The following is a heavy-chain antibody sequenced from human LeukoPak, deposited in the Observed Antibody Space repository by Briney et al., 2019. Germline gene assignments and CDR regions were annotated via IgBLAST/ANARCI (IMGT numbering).Heavy chain of an antibody. CDR2: IIPILGIA. D-gene: IGHD2-2*01. CDR1: GGTFSSYA. J-gene: IGHJ4*02. CDR3: ARAGVVPAAIPFDY. V-gene: IGHV1-69*04. Sequence: SVKVSCKASGGTFSSYAISWVRQAPGQGLEWMGRIIPILGIANYAQKFQGRVTITADKSTSTAYMELSSLRSEDTAVYYCARAGVVPAAIPFDYWGQGTLVTVSS.